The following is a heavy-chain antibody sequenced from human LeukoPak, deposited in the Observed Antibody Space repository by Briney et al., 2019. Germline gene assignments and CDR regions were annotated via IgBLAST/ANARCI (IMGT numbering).Heavy chain of an antibody. V-gene: IGHV3-30*02. CDR1: GFTFSSYG. Sequence: PGGSLRLSCAASGFTFSSYGMHWVRQAPGKGLEWVAFIRYDGSNKYYADSVKGRFSISRDNSKNTLYLQMNSLRAEDTAVYYCARDSRAIVKGSDGYWGQGTLVTVSS. J-gene: IGHJ4*02. CDR2: IRYDGSNK. CDR3: ARDSRAIVKGSDGY. D-gene: IGHD1-26*01.